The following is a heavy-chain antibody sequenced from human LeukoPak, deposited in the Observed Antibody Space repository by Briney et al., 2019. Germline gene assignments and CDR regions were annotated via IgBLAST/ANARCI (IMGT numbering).Heavy chain of an antibody. CDR3: VRAYYYHMDV. CDR1: GYXFTGNY. D-gene: IGHD3-22*01. V-gene: IGHV1-2*02. Sequence: EASVKVSCKASGYXFTGNYIHWVRQAPGQGLEWMGWVNPTSGGTKYEQNFQGRVTMTRDTSISTAYMELSRLRSDDTAVYYCVRAYYYHMDVWGQGTTVTVPS. CDR2: VNPTSGGT. J-gene: IGHJ6*02.